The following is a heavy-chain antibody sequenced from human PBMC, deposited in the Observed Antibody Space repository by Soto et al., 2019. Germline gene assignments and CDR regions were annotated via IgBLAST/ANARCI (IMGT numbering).Heavy chain of an antibody. J-gene: IGHJ6*02. CDR2: IYPGDSDT. D-gene: IGHD4-4*01. CDR1: GYTFTDYW. V-gene: IGHV5-51*01. Sequence: RGESLKISCKGSGYTFTDYWIGWVRQLPGKGLEWMGIIYPGDSDTRYSPSFQGHVTITVDKSTSTAYLQWNTLKASDTAMYYCARHISNCRYYYYAMDVWGQGTTVTVSS. CDR3: ARHISNCRYYYYAMDV.